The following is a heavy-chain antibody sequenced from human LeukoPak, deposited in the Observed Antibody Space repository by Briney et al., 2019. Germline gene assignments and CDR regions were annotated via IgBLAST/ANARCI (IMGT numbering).Heavy chain of an antibody. Sequence: PSETLSLTCAVYGGSSSGYYWSWIRQPPGKGLEWIGEINHSGSTNYNPSLKSRVTISVDTSKNQFSLKLSSVTAADTAVYYCARGRTRGSNYYDSSGYYYPWGQGTLVTVSS. CDR3: ARGRTRGSNYYDSSGYYYP. J-gene: IGHJ5*02. V-gene: IGHV4-34*01. D-gene: IGHD3-22*01. CDR1: GGSSSGYY. CDR2: INHSGST.